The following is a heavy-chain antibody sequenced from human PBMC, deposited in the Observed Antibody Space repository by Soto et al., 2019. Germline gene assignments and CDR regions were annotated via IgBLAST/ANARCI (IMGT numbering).Heavy chain of an antibody. V-gene: IGHV1-18*01. D-gene: IGHD5-12*01. Sequence: ASVKVSCKTSVYTFSKSGIPCVRQAPGQRLEWLGWISLYSDGTNYAQKFQGRVSMTTDTSTTTAYMELRSLRSDDTAVYYCARVVDIAATTLDYWGQGTLVTVTS. CDR2: ISLYSDGT. CDR3: ARVVDIAATTLDY. J-gene: IGHJ4*02. CDR1: VYTFSKSG.